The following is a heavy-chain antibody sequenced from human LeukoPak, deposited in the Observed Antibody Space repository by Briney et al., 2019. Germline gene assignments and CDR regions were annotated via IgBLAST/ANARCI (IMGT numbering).Heavy chain of an antibody. V-gene: IGHV4-38-2*02. D-gene: IGHD1-26*01. Sequence: SETLSLTCTVSGYSISSGYYWGWIRQPPGKGLEWIGSIYHSGSTYYNPSLKSRVTISVDTSKNQFSLKLSSVTAADTAVYYCAREFIVGGFDYWGQGTLVTVSS. CDR1: GYSISSGYY. CDR3: AREFIVGGFDY. CDR2: IYHSGST. J-gene: IGHJ4*02.